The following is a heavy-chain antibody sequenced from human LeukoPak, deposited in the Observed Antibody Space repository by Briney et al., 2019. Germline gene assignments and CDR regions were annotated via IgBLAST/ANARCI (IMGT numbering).Heavy chain of an antibody. Sequence: GGSLRLSCTASGFTFSSYEMNWVRQAPGKGLEWVSYISSSGSTIYYADSVKGRFTISRDNGKRSLYLQMNTLRAEDTAVYYCARNILTGYFDYWGQGTLVTVSS. J-gene: IGHJ4*02. V-gene: IGHV3-48*03. D-gene: IGHD3-9*01. CDR1: GFTFSSYE. CDR2: ISSSGSTI. CDR3: ARNILTGYFDY.